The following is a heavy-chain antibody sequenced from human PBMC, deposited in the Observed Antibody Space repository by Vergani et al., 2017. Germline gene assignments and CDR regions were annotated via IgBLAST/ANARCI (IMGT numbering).Heavy chain of an antibody. V-gene: IGHV3-23*01. Sequence: EVQLLESGGGLVQPGGSLRLSCAASGFTFSSYAMSWVRQAPGKGLEWVSAISGSGGSTYYADSVKGRFTISRDNSKNTLYLQMNSLRTEDTALYYCAKESGYDILTGYDDAFDIWGQGTMVTVSS. CDR2: ISGSGGST. J-gene: IGHJ3*02. CDR3: AKESGYDILTGYDDAFDI. CDR1: GFTFSSYA. D-gene: IGHD3-9*01.